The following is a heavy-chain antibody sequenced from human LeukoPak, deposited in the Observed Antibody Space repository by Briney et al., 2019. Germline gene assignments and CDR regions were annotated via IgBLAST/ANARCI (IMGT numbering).Heavy chain of an antibody. Sequence: GGSLRLSCAASGFTFSSYGMHGVRQAPGKGLEWVAVISYDGSNKYYADSVKGRFTISRDNSKNTLYLQMNSLRAEDTAVYYCASLGVSDFYYGMDVWGEGTTVTVSS. CDR1: GFTFSSYG. CDR2: ISYDGSNK. V-gene: IGHV3-30*03. J-gene: IGHJ6*01. CDR3: ASLGVSDFYYGMDV.